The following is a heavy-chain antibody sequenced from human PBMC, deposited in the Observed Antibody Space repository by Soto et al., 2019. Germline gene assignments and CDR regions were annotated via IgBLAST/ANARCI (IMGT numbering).Heavy chain of an antibody. CDR3: ARGRYGDY. D-gene: IGHD1-1*01. CDR1: GGSIRTYS. Sequence: QVQLVQSGAEVKKPGSSVKVSCKASGGSIRTYSVSWVRQAPGQGLEWMGGIIPILGPAKYAQKFQGRVTITADESTSTAYMELRSLRSDDTAVYYCARGRYGDYWGQGALVTVSS. V-gene: IGHV1-69*16. CDR2: IIPILGPA. J-gene: IGHJ4*02.